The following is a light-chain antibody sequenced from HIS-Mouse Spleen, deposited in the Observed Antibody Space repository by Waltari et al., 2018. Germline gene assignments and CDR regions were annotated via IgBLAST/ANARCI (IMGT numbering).Light chain of an antibody. CDR2: EDS. V-gene: IGLV3-10*01. J-gene: IGLJ2*01. CDR1: ALPKKY. Sequence: SYELTQPPPASVSPGQTARITCSGDALPKKYAYWYQQKSGQAPMLVIYEDSKRPSGIPERFSGSSSGTMATLTISGAQVEDEADYYCYSTDSSGNHRVFGGGTKLTVL. CDR3: YSTDSSGNHRV.